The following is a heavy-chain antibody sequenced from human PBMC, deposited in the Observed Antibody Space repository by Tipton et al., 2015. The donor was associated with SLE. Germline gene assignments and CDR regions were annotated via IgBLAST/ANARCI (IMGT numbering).Heavy chain of an antibody. D-gene: IGHD5-12*01. CDR3: ARDIRYIVATTRNAFDI. J-gene: IGHJ3*02. CDR2: IYSGGST. Sequence: SLRLSCAASGFTVSSNYMSWVRQAPGKGLEWVSVIYSGGSTYYADSVKGRFTISRDNSKNTLYLQMNSLRAEDTAVYYCARDIRYIVATTRNAFDIWGLGTMVTVSS. CDR1: GFTVSSNY. V-gene: IGHV3-53*05.